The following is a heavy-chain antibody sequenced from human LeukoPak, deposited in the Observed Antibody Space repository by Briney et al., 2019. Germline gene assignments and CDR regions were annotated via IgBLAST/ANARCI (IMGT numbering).Heavy chain of an antibody. D-gene: IGHD6-13*01. V-gene: IGHV4-4*07. Sequence: PSETLSLTCTVSGGSISSYYWSWIRQPAGKGLEWIGRIDTSGNTNYKPSLRSRVTMSVDTSKNQFSLKLNSVTAADTAVYYCARVSSSWYQDWYFDLWGRGTLVTVSS. CDR1: GGSISSYY. CDR3: ARVSSSWYQDWYFDL. J-gene: IGHJ2*01. CDR2: IDTSGNT.